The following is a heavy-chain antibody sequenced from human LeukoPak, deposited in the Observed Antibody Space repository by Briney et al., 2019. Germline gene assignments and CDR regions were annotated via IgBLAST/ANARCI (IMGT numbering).Heavy chain of an antibody. CDR1: GGSISSSSYY. D-gene: IGHD1-26*01. V-gene: IGHV4-39*01. CDR3: ATQRRGGSANYMDV. J-gene: IGHJ6*03. Sequence: SETLSLTCTVSGGSISSSSYYWVWIRHPPGKGREWIGSIYYTGSTYYNLSLKSRVTISVDTSRNQFTLMMSSDTAVYMAVYYCATQRRGGSANYMDVWGKGTTVTVAS. CDR2: IYYTGST.